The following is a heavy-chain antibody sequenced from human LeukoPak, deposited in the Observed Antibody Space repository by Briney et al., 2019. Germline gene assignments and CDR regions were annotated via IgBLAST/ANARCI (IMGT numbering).Heavy chain of an antibody. CDR1: GGTFSSYA. CDR2: IIPIFGTA. V-gene: IGHV1-69*06. D-gene: IGHD6-13*01. CDR3: ASSSITAAAGPYYFDY. J-gene: IGHJ4*02. Sequence: GASVKVSCKASGGTFSSYAISWVRQAPGQGLEWMGGIIPIFGTANYAQKFQGRVTITADKSTSTAYMELSSLRSEDTAVYYCASSSITAAAGPYYFDYWGQGTLVTVSS.